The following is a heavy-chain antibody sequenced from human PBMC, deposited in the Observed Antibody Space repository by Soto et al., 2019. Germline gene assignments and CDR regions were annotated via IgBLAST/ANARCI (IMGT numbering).Heavy chain of an antibody. CDR2: ISYDGSNK. Sequence: QVQLVESGGGVVQPGRSLRLSCAASGFTFSSYTMHWVRQAPGKGLEWVAVISYDGSNKYYADSVKGRFTISRDDSKNTLYLQMNSLRAEETAVYYCARGQRGACDIWGQGTLVTVSS. D-gene: IGHD2-2*01. V-gene: IGHV3-30-3*01. CDR3: ARGQRGACDI. J-gene: IGHJ3*02. CDR1: GFTFSSYT.